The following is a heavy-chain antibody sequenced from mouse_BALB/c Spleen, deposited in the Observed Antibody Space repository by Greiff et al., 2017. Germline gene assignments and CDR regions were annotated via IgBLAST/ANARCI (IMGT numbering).Heavy chain of an antibody. CDR3: AYGNYVGAWFAY. CDR2: INSNGGST. CDR1: GFTFSSYG. Sequence: EVKVVESGGGLVQPGGSLKLSCAASGFTFSSYGMSWVRQTPDKRLELVATINSNGGSTYYPDSVKGRFTISRDNAKNTLYLQMSSLKSEDTAMYYCAYGNYVGAWFAYWGQGTLVTVSA. V-gene: IGHV5-6-3*01. J-gene: IGHJ3*01. D-gene: IGHD2-1*01.